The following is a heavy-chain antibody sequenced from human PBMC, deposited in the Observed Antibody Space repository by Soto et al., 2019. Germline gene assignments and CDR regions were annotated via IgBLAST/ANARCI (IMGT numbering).Heavy chain of an antibody. V-gene: IGHV3-23*01. CDR3: AKISCSGTSCYYYYGLDV. D-gene: IGHD2-15*01. Sequence: VGSLRLSCAASGFTFSSYAMSWVRQAPGKGLEWVSFISGSGGSTNYADFVQGRFTISRDNSKNTLYLHMNSLRAEDTAVYYCAKISCSGTSCYYYYGLDVWGQGTTVTVSS. J-gene: IGHJ6*02. CDR2: ISGSGGST. CDR1: GFTFSSYA.